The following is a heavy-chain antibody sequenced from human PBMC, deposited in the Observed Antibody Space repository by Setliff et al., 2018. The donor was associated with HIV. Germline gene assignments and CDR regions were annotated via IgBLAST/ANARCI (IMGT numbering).Heavy chain of an antibody. J-gene: IGHJ4*02. CDR3: ARSLQYYYDSSGYYFFDY. V-gene: IGHV1-18*01. D-gene: IGHD3-22*01. CDR2: ISAYTGHT. Sequence: EASVKVSCKASGYSFINYGISWVRQAPGQGLEWMGWISAYTGHTDYASRLLGRVTLTTDTSTSTAYMELRSLRSDDTAVYYCARSLQYYYDSSGYYFFDYWGQGTLVTVSS. CDR1: GYSFINYG.